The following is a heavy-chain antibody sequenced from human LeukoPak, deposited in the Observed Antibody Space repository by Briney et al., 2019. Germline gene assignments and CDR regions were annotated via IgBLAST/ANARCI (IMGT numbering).Heavy chain of an antibody. V-gene: IGHV3-11*06. CDR2: ISSSSSYI. CDR3: ARAIQQWLVDY. Sequence: GGSLRLSCAASGFTFSDYYMSWIRQAPGKGLEWVSYISSSSSYIYYADSVKGRFTISRDNAKNSLYLQMNSLRAEDTAVYYCARAIQQWLVDYWGQGTLVTVSS. J-gene: IGHJ4*02. CDR1: GFTFSDYY. D-gene: IGHD6-19*01.